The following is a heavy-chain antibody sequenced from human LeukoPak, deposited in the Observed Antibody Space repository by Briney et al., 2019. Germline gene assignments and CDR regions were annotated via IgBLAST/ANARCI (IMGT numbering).Heavy chain of an antibody. Sequence: PGGSLRLSCAASGFTFSSYSMNLVRQAPGKGLEWVSSISSSSSYIYYADSVKGRFTISRDNAKNSLYLQMNSLRAEDTAVYYCARDEGAAGTTVNFDYWGQGTLVTVSS. CDR1: GFTFSSYS. V-gene: IGHV3-21*01. D-gene: IGHD6-13*01. J-gene: IGHJ4*02. CDR3: ARDEGAAGTTVNFDY. CDR2: ISSSSSYI.